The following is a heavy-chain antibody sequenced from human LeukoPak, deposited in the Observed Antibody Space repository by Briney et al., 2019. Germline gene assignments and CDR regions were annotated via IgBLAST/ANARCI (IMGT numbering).Heavy chain of an antibody. Sequence: ASVKVSCKASGYTFTGYYMHWVRQAPGQGLEWMGWINPNSGGTNYAQKFQGRVTMTRDTSISTAYMELSRLRSDDTAVYYCAITGPSPRFGSAFDIWGQGTMVSVSS. CDR3: AITGPSPRFGSAFDI. V-gene: IGHV1-2*02. D-gene: IGHD1-20*01. CDR2: INPNSGGT. CDR1: GYTFTGYY. J-gene: IGHJ3*02.